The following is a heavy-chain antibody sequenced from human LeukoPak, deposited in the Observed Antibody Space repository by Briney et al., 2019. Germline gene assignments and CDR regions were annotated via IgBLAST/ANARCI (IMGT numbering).Heavy chain of an antibody. CDR3: ARDLRSGRYYYDSSGYFTPDY. CDR2: ISSSSSYI. Sequence: PGGSLRLSCAASGFTFSSYSMNWVRQAPGKGLEWVSSISSSSSYIYYADSVKGRFTISRDTSKNTLYLQVNDLRAEDTAVYYCARDLRSGRYYYDSSGYFTPDYWGQGTLVTVSS. V-gene: IGHV3-21*01. J-gene: IGHJ4*02. CDR1: GFTFSSYS. D-gene: IGHD3-22*01.